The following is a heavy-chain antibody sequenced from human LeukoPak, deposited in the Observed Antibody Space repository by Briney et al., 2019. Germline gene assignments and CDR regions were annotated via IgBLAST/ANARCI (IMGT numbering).Heavy chain of an antibody. V-gene: IGHV3-7*01. Sequence: AGGSLRLSCAASGFTVSSNYMSWVRQAPGKGLEWVANIKQDGSAEYYVDSVKGRLTISRDNAKNSLYLQMNSLRAEDTAVYYCAVNTIFAYMDVWGKGTTVTVSS. CDR2: IKQDGSAE. CDR1: GFTVSSNY. D-gene: IGHD3-3*01. CDR3: AVNTIFAYMDV. J-gene: IGHJ6*03.